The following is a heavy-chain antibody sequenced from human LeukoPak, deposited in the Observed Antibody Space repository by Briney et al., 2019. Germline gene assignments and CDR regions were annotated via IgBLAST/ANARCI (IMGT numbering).Heavy chain of an antibody. Sequence: SETLSLTCTVSGGSISNYYWSWLRQPPEKGLEWIGYIYDSGSTNYNPSLKSRLTISVDTSKNQFSLKLSSVTAADTAIYYCARYARVKEADGRKWYFDLWGRGTLVTVSS. CDR3: ARYARVKEADGRKWYFDL. V-gene: IGHV4-59*01. CDR2: IYDSGST. J-gene: IGHJ2*01. CDR1: GGSISNYY. D-gene: IGHD5-24*01.